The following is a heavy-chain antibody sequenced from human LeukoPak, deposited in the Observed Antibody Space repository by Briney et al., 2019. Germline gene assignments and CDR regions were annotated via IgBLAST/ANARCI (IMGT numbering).Heavy chain of an antibody. V-gene: IGHV4-39*01. D-gene: IGHD7-27*01. CDR1: GGSISSSSYY. J-gene: IGHJ2*01. Sequence: PSKTLSLTCTVSGGSISSSSYYWGWIRQPPGKGLEWIGSIYYSGSTYYNPSLKSRVTISVDTSKNQFSLKLSSVTAADTAVYYCARVWGDSPYWGYHWYFDLWGRGTLVTVSS. CDR3: ARVWGDSPYWGYHWYFDL. CDR2: IYYSGST.